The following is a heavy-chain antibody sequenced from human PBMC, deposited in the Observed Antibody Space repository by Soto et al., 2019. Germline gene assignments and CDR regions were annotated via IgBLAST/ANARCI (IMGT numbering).Heavy chain of an antibody. CDR3: ARDLYSSSFFWFDA. V-gene: IGHV1-3*01. CDR1: GYNFTQYT. D-gene: IGHD2-2*01. J-gene: IGHJ5*02. Sequence: QVRLVQSGAEVKKPGASVKVSCKAPGYNFTQYTIHWVRQAPGQRLEWMGWITAGDGKTQYSKKFQTRVTIRSDVSATTVYMDLNSLRSEDTAVYYCARDLYSSSFFWFDAWGRGTLVIASS. CDR2: ITAGDGKT.